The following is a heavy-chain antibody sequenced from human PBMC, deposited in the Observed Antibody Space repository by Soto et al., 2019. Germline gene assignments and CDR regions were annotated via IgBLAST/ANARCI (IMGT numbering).Heavy chain of an antibody. D-gene: IGHD6-6*01. J-gene: IGHJ4*02. Sequence: GGTLRLSCAASEFTFSTYAMTWVRQAPGRGLQWVATISDSGDITYYADSVKGRFTISRDKSRNTFYLQMNNLMAEDTALYYCANSWVPSITERPPSFDYWGRGTLVTVSS. CDR2: ISDSGDIT. V-gene: IGHV3-23*01. CDR3: ANSWVPSITERPPSFDY. CDR1: EFTFSTYA.